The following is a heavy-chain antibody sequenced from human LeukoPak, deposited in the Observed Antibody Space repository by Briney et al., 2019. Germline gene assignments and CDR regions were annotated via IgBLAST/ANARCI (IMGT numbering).Heavy chain of an antibody. J-gene: IGHJ4*02. CDR1: GYTFTSYG. Sequence: ASVKVSCKASGYTFTSYGISWVRQALGQGLEWMGWISAYNGNTNYAQKLQGRVTMTTDTSTSTAYMELRSLRSDDTAVYYCASSYCSSTSCYNPPDYWGQGTLVTVSS. V-gene: IGHV1-18*01. D-gene: IGHD2-2*02. CDR2: ISAYNGNT. CDR3: ASSYCSSTSCYNPPDY.